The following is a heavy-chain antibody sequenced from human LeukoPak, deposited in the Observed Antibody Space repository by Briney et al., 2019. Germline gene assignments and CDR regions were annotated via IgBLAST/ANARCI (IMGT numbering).Heavy chain of an antibody. Sequence: PSETLSLTCAVYGGSFSGYYWSWIRQPPGKGLEWIGEINHSGSTNYNPSLKSRVTISVDTSKNQFSLKLSSVTAADTAVYYCASTPLVGAYAFDIWGQGTMVTVSS. D-gene: IGHD1-26*01. J-gene: IGHJ3*02. CDR2: INHSGST. V-gene: IGHV4-34*01. CDR1: GGSFSGYY. CDR3: ASTPLVGAYAFDI.